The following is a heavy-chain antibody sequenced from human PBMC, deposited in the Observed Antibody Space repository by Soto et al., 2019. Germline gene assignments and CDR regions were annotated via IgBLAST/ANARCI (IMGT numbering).Heavy chain of an antibody. CDR1: GYTFTSYA. Sequence: ASVKVSCKASGYTFTSYAMHWVRQAPGQRLEWMGWINAGNGNTKYSQKFQGRVTITRDTSASTAYMELSSLRSEDTAVYYCARDYCSGGSCYYYYYGMDVRGQGTTVTVSS. D-gene: IGHD2-15*01. J-gene: IGHJ6*02. CDR2: INAGNGNT. CDR3: ARDYCSGGSCYYYYYGMDV. V-gene: IGHV1-3*01.